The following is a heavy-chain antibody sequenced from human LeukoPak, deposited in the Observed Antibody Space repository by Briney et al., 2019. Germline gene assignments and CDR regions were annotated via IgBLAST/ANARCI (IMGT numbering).Heavy chain of an antibody. CDR2: IKQDGSEK. Sequence: PGGSLRLSCAASGFTFSSYWMSWVRQAPGKGLEWVANIKQDGSEKYYVDSVKGRFTISRDNAKNSLYLQMSSLRAEDTAVYYCARRGYSGYGPGEQWLVRGNYYYYYMDVWGKGTTVTVSS. D-gene: IGHD5-12*01. CDR3: ARRGYSGYGPGEQWLVRGNYYYYYMDV. CDR1: GFTFSSYW. V-gene: IGHV3-7*01. J-gene: IGHJ6*03.